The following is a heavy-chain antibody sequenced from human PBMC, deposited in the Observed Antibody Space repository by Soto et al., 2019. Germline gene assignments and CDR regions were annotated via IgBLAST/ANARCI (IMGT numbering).Heavy chain of an antibody. Sequence: GGSLRLSCAASGFTFSSYDMHWVRQATGKGLEWVSAICTAGDTYYPGSVKGRLTISRENAKNSLYLQMNSLRAGDTAVYYCARGPPICGDYGLDYWGQGTLVTVSS. V-gene: IGHV3-13*01. CDR1: GFTFSSYD. D-gene: IGHD4-17*01. CDR3: ARGPPICGDYGLDY. CDR2: ICTAGDT. J-gene: IGHJ4*02.